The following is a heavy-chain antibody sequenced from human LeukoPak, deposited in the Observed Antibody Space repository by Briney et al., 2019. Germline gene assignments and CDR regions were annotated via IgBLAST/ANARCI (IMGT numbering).Heavy chain of an antibody. CDR1: GYTFTNYG. Sequence: GPVKVSCKASGYTFTNYGISWVRQAPGQGLEWMGIINPSGGSTSYAQKFQGRVTMTRDMSTSTVYMELSSLRSEDTAVYYCARGSFPAYMTTVTTRAFPFDPWGQGTLVTVSS. J-gene: IGHJ5*02. CDR3: ARGSFPAYMTTVTTRAFPFDP. V-gene: IGHV1-46*01. D-gene: IGHD4-17*01. CDR2: INPSGGST.